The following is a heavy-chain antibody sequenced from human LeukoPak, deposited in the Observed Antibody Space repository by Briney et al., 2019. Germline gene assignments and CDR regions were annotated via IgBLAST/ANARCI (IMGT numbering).Heavy chain of an antibody. J-gene: IGHJ4*02. V-gene: IGHV1-2*02. CDR3: AGSYDIWKRSLLAY. CDR2: INPSNGDT. D-gene: IGHD3-3*01. CDR1: GYTFTEHY. Sequence: ASVKVSCRTSGYTFTEHYIHWVGQAPGQGREGMGWINPSNGDTDYAHNLQGRVTIASDTSISTVYMELNSLISDDAAVYFCAGSYDIWKRSLLAYWGQGTLVTVSS.